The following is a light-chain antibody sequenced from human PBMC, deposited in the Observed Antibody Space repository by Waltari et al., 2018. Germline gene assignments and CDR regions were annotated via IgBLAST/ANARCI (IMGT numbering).Light chain of an antibody. CDR3: QVWDANTDPGV. CDR1: NIESKS. CDR2: YDS. Sequence: SYVLTQPPSVAVAPGETARVTCGGNNIESKSVHWYQQKPGQAPVLVIPYDSDRPSGIPERFSGSNSGDTATLTISRVEAGDEADYYCQVWDANTDPGVFGTGTEVTVL. J-gene: IGLJ1*01. V-gene: IGLV3-21*01.